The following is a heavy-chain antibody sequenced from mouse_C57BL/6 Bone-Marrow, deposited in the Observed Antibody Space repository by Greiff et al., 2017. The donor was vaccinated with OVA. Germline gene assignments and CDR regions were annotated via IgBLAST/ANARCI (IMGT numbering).Heavy chain of an antibody. V-gene: IGHV1-64*01. D-gene: IGHD2-5*01. CDR1: GYTFPSYW. CDR3: ARDYSNYWYFDG. J-gene: IGHJ1*03. CDR2: IHPNSGST. Sequence: QVQLQQPGAELVKPGASVKLSCKASGYTFPSYWMHWVKQRPGQGLEWIGMIHPNSGSTNYNEKFKSKATLTVDKSSSTAYMQLSSLTSEDSAVYYCARDYSNYWYFDGWGTGTTVTVSS.